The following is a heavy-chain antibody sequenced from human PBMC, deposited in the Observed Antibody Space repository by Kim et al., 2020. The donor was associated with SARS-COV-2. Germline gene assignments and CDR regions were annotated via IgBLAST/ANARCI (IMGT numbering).Heavy chain of an antibody. J-gene: IGHJ4*02. V-gene: IGHV4-39*07. Sequence: SETLSLTCTVSGGSISSSSYYWGWIRQPPGKGLEWIGSIYYSGSTYYNPSLKSRVTISVDTSKNQFSLKLSSVTAADTAVYYCAREYGGTLDDSYYFDYWGQGTLVTVSS. CDR1: GGSISSSSYY. CDR2: IYYSGST. D-gene: IGHD2-15*01. CDR3: AREYGGTLDDSYYFDY.